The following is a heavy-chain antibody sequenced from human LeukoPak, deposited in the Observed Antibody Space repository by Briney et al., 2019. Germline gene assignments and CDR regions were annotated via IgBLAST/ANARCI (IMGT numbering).Heavy chain of an antibody. J-gene: IGHJ4*02. CDR2: IWYDGSNK. Sequence: PGGPLRLSCAASGFTFSSYVMHWLRQAPGKGLEWVAVIWYDGSNKYYADSVKGRFTISRDNSKNTLYLQMNSLRAEDTAVYYCARTTHSGSYYNYFDYWGQGTLVTVSS. D-gene: IGHD3-10*01. CDR1: GFTFSSYV. CDR3: ARTTHSGSYYNYFDY. V-gene: IGHV3-33*01.